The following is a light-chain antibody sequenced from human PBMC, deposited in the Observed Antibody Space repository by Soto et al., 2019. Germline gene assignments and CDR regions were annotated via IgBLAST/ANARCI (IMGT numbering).Light chain of an antibody. J-gene: IGKJ1*01. CDR2: GAS. V-gene: IGKV3-15*01. CDR3: QQYNNWPRT. CDR1: QSVSSN. Sequence: EIVMTQSPATLSVSPGERATLYCRASQSVSSNLAWYHQKPAQAPRLLIYGASTRATGIPARFSGSGSGTEFTLTISSLQSEDFAVYYCQQYNNWPRTFGQGTKVEIK.